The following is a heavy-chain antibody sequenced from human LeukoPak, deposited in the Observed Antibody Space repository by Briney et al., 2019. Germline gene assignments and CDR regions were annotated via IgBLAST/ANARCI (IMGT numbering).Heavy chain of an antibody. V-gene: IGHV1-69*05. J-gene: IGHJ4*02. CDR3: ATTDY. CDR1: GGTFTSYT. CDR2: IIPMSGTV. Sequence: SSVKVSCKASGGTFTSYTVSWVRQAPGQGLEWMGRIIPMSGTVKYAQKFQGRVTITTDESTSTAYMELSSLRSEDTAVYYCATTDYWGQGTLVTVSS.